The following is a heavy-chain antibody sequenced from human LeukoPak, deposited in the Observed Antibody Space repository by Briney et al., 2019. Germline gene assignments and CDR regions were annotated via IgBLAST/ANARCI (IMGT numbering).Heavy chain of an antibody. V-gene: IGHV4-59*01. J-gene: IGHJ3*01. CDR1: GGSISSYY. CDR3: ARAGRYGSSGYYYHAFDL. Sequence: SETLSLTCTVSGGSISSYYWSWIRQPPGKGLEWIGYIYYSGSTNCNPSLKSRVTISVDTSKNQFSLRLTSVTAADTAVYYCARAGRYGSSGYYYHAFDLWGQGTMVTVSS. D-gene: IGHD3-22*01. CDR2: IYYSGST.